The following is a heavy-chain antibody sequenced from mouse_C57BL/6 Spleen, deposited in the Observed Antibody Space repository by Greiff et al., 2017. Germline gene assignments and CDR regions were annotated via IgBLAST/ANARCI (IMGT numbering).Heavy chain of an antibody. D-gene: IGHD3-2*02. CDR2: INPNNGGT. J-gene: IGHJ2*01. CDR3: ARQLRFYYFDY. Sequence: DVKLVESGPELVKPGASVKIPCKASGYTFTDYNMDWVKQSHGKSLEWIGDINPNNGGTIYNQKFKGKATLTVDKSSSTAYMELRSLTSEDTAVYYCARQLRFYYFDYWGQGTTLTVSS. V-gene: IGHV1-18*01. CDR1: GYTFTDYN.